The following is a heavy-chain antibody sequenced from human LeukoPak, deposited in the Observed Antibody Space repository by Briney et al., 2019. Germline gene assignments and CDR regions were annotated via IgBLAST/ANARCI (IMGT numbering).Heavy chain of an antibody. J-gene: IGHJ4*02. D-gene: IGHD3-22*01. CDR2: IWYDGSNK. CDR1: GFIFNSSG. CDR3: ARDHRGGYYDSSGFFGGLDY. Sequence: GGSLRLSCAASGFIFNSSGMYWVRQAPGKGLEWVAFIWYDGSNKYYADSVRGRFTISRDNSKDTLYLQMNSLRAEDTAVYYCARDHRGGYYDSSGFFGGLDYWGQGTLVTVSS. V-gene: IGHV3-33*01.